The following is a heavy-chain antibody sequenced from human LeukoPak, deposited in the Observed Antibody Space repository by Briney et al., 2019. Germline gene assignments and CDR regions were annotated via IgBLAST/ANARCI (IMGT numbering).Heavy chain of an antibody. Sequence: SETLSLTCTVSGVSISNYYWSWIRQPPGKGLEWIGYIYYSGSTNYNPSLKSRVTISVDTSKNQFSLKLSSVTAADTAVYYLAGVGGTNYYYYGMDVWGQGTTVTVSS. J-gene: IGHJ6*02. CDR3: AGVGGTNYYYYGMDV. D-gene: IGHD1-26*01. V-gene: IGHV4-59*01. CDR1: GVSISNYY. CDR2: IYYSGST.